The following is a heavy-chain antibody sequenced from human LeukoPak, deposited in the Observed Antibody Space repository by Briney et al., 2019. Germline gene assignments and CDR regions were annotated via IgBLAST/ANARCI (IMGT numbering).Heavy chain of an antibody. D-gene: IGHD6-13*01. V-gene: IGHV1-2*02. J-gene: IGHJ4*02. Sequence: GASVKVSCKASGYTFTGYYMHWVRQAPGQGLEWMGWINPNSGGTNYAQKFQGRVTMTRDTSISTAYMELSRLRSDDTAVYYCARGTGYSSSWYTGHFDYWGQGTLVTVSS. CDR3: ARGTGYSSSWYTGHFDY. CDR1: GYTFTGYY. CDR2: INPNSGGT.